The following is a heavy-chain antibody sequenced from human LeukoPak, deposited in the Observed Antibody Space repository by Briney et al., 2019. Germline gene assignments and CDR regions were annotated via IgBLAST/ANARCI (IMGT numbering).Heavy chain of an antibody. CDR1: GVTLSDHH. Sequence: QPGGSLRLSCAASGVTLSDHHMDWVRQAPGKGLEWVGRTRDKARGYTTGYAASVKGRFTISRDDSKTLVYLQMNSLRTEDTAVYFCARDGAEGDNSAFDMWGQGTVVTVSS. D-gene: IGHD3-22*01. V-gene: IGHV3-72*01. J-gene: IGHJ3*02. CDR2: TRDKARGYTT. CDR3: ARDGAEGDNSAFDM.